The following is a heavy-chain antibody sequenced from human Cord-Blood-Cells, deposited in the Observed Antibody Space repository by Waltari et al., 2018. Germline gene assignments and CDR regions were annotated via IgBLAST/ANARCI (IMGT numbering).Heavy chain of an antibody. CDR2: LNPTCGNT. D-gene: IGHD7-27*01. CDR1: GYTFPRSD. J-gene: IGHJ2*01. Sequence: QVQLVQSGAEVKKPGASVKVSCKASGYTFPRSDINWVRQATGQGLEWKGWLNPTCGNTGYAPKFQGRVTMTRNTSISTAYMELSSLRSEGTAVYYCARGVLTGLGIAPFDLWGRGTLVTVSS. CDR3: ARGVLTGLGIAPFDL. V-gene: IGHV1-8*01.